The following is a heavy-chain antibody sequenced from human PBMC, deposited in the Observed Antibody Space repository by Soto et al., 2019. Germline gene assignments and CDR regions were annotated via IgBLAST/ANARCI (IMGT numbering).Heavy chain of an antibody. J-gene: IGHJ4*02. CDR1: GYTFTNYG. CDR3: ARSGSNGYYLDY. V-gene: IGHV1-18*01. Sequence: QVQLVQSGAEVKKPGASVKVSCKASGYTFTNYGLNWVRQAPGQGLEWMGWISPYNGNTNYAQMLQGRVTMTTDTSTSTAYMELRSLRSDDTAVYYCARSGSNGYYLDYWGQGTLVTVSS. D-gene: IGHD3-22*01. CDR2: ISPYNGNT.